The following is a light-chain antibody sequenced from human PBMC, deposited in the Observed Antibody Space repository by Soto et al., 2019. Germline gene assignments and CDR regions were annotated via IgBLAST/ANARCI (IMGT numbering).Light chain of an antibody. CDR2: VTS. V-gene: IGKV1D-16*01. CDR3: QQYASYPHT. Sequence: DIQMTQSPSSLSASIGNRVTITCRASEGVGRWLAWYQQRPQTAPRSLIYVTSSLQSGVPSRFSGSGSGTDFTLTISSLQPEDFATYYCQQYASYPHTFGQGTRLEI. CDR1: EGVGRW. J-gene: IGKJ5*01.